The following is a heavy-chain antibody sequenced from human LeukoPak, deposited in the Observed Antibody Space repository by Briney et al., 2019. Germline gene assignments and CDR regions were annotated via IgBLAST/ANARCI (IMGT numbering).Heavy chain of an antibody. CDR1: GFTFSSYS. V-gene: IGHV3-33*08. D-gene: IGHD3-16*01. CDR3: ASDGGVTDY. CDR2: IWYDGSNK. Sequence: PGGSLRLSCAASGFTFSSYSMNWVRQAPGKGLEWVAVIWYDGSNKYYADSVKGRFTISRDNSKNTLYLQMNSLRAEDTAVYYCASDGGVTDYWGQGTLVTVSS. J-gene: IGHJ4*02.